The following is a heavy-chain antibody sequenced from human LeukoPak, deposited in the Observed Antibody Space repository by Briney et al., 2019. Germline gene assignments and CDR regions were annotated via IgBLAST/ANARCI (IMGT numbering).Heavy chain of an antibody. CDR2: ISYDGSNK. CDR1: GFTFSSYA. CDR3: ARQNYPRSSGPLDY. Sequence: GGSLRLSCAASGFTFSSYAMHWVRQAPGKGLEWVAVISYDGSNKYYADSVKGRFTISRDNSKNTLYLQMNSLRAEDTAVYYCARQNYPRSSGPLDYWGQGTLVTVSS. J-gene: IGHJ4*02. V-gene: IGHV3-30-3*01. D-gene: IGHD3-22*01.